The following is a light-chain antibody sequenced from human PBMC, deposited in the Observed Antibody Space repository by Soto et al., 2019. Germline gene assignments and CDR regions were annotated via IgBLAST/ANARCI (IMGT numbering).Light chain of an antibody. CDR2: DAS. CDR3: QQRADWPAT. Sequence: EIVLTQSPATLSLSPGERAILSCRASQSVSTYLAWYQQKPGQAPRLLIFDASNRATGIPARFSGSGSGTEFTLTISSLEPEDFAVYYCQQRADWPATFGPGTKVDIK. CDR1: QSVSTY. V-gene: IGKV3-11*01. J-gene: IGKJ3*01.